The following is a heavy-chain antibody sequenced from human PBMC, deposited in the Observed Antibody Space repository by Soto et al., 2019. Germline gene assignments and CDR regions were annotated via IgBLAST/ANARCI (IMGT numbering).Heavy chain of an antibody. Sequence: QVQLVESGGGVVQPGRSLRLSCAASGFTFSSYAMHWVRQAPGKGLEWVAVISYDGSNKYYADSVKGRFTISRDNSKNTLYLQMNSLRAEDTAVYYCARERCITMIVVVIGLPDYWGQGTLVTVSS. CDR3: ARERCITMIVVVIGLPDY. CDR1: GFTFSSYA. CDR2: ISYDGSNK. D-gene: IGHD3-22*01. J-gene: IGHJ4*02. V-gene: IGHV3-30-3*01.